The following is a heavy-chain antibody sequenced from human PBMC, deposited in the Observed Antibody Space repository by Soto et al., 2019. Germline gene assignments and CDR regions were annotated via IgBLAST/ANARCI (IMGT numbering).Heavy chain of an antibody. Sequence: GGSLRLSCAASGCSFSSDSMNWVRQAPGTGMEWVSYISSTSSTIYYADSVKGRFTISRDNAKKSLYLQMNSLRDEDTAMDYCTRDSTTFTNWGKGTMVTSPQ. CDR3: TRDSTTFTN. D-gene: IGHD2-2*01. V-gene: IGHV3-48*02. CDR2: ISSTSSTI. CDR1: GCSFSSDS. J-gene: IGHJ1*01.